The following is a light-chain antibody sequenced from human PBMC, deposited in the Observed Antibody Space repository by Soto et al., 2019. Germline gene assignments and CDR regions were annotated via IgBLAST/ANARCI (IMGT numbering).Light chain of an antibody. CDR3: QQYNNWPLT. V-gene: IGKV3-15*01. CDR2: SAS. Sequence: EIVMTQSPATLSVSPGERASLSCRASQSVSSKLAWYQQKPGQAPRLLIYSASTRATGIPARFSGSGSGTEFTLTISSLQSEDFAVYYCQQYNNWPLTFGGGTKVRSN. J-gene: IGKJ4*01. CDR1: QSVSSK.